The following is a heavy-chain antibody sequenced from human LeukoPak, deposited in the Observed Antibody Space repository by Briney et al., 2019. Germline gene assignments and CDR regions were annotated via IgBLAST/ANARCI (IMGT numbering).Heavy chain of an antibody. J-gene: IGHJ2*01. Sequence: ASVKVSRKASGGTFSSYAISWVRQAPGRGLEWMGRIIPILGIANYAQKFQGRVTITADKSTSTAYMELSSLRSEDTAVYYCARLLSEQLVLRNWYFDLWGRGTLVTVSS. D-gene: IGHD6-13*01. CDR3: ARLLSEQLVLRNWYFDL. CDR1: GGTFSSYA. V-gene: IGHV1-69*04. CDR2: IIPILGIA.